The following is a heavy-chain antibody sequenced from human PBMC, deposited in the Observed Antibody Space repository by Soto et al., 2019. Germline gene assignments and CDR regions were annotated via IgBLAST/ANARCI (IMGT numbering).Heavy chain of an antibody. D-gene: IGHD1-26*01. V-gene: IGHV1-18*04. Sequence: ASVKVSCKASGYTFTGYYMHWVRQAPGQGLEWMGWISAYNGNTNYAQKLQGRVTMTTDTSTSTAYMELRSLRSDDTAVYYCARDWRYSRSYLGPTLKYNWFDPWGQGTLVTVSS. CDR2: ISAYNGNT. J-gene: IGHJ5*02. CDR1: GYTFTGYY. CDR3: ARDWRYSRSYLGPTLKYNWFDP.